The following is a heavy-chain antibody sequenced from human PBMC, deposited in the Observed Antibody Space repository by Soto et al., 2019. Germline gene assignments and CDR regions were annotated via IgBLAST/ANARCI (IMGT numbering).Heavy chain of an antibody. D-gene: IGHD2-15*01. CDR3: VRTSLVVAAATREDY. CDR1: GFTFSSYW. Sequence: EVQLVESGGGLVQPGGSLRLSCAASGFTFSSYWMHWVRQAPGKGLVWVSRINSDGSSTSYADSVKGRFTISRDNAKNTPYLQMNSLRAEDTAVYYCVRTSLVVAAATREDYWGQGTPVTVSS. V-gene: IGHV3-74*01. CDR2: INSDGSST. J-gene: IGHJ4*02.